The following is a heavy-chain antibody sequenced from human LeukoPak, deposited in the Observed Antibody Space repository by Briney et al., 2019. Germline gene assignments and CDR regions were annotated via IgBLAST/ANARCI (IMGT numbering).Heavy chain of an antibody. CDR3: ARDMGEYGDWGLAGYYYLYARDV. Sequence: GGSLRLSCAASGFTFSSYGMHWVRQAPGKGLEWVASIWYDGTNKYYADSVKGRFTISRDTSKNTLYLQMNSLRAEDTAVYYCARDMGEYGDWGLAGYYYLYARDVWGEGTTATVP. D-gene: IGHD4-17*01. J-gene: IGHJ6*02. CDR1: GFTFSSYG. CDR2: IWYDGTNK. V-gene: IGHV3-33*01.